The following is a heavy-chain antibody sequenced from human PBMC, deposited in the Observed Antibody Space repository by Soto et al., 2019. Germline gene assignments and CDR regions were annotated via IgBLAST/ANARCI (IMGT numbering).Heavy chain of an antibody. CDR1: GGTFSSYA. CDR2: IIPIFGTA. D-gene: IGHD6-19*01. J-gene: IGHJ4*02. Sequence: QVQLVQSGAEVKKPGSSVKVSCKASGGTFSSYAISWVRQAPGQGLAWMGGIIPIFGTANYAQKFQGRVTITADKSTSTAYMELSSLRSEDTAVYYCARSVMGVRYSSGWYAYFDYWGQGTLVTVSS. V-gene: IGHV1-69*06. CDR3: ARSVMGVRYSSGWYAYFDY.